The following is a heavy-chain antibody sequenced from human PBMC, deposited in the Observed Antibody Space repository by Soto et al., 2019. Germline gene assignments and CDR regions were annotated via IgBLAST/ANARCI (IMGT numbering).Heavy chain of an antibody. CDR3: ARDGSGWSVY. CDR2: ISSSSTYI. D-gene: IGHD6-19*01. V-gene: IGHV3-21*01. J-gene: IGHJ4*02. CDR1: GFTFSGYS. Sequence: GGSLRLSCAASGFTFSGYSMNWVRQAPGKGLEWVSSISSSSTYIYCADSVKGRFTISRDNAKNSLYLQMDSLRAEDTAVYYCARDGSGWSVYWGQGTLVTVSS.